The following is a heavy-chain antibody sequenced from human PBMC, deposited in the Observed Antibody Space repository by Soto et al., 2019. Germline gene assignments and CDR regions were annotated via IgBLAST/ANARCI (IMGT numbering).Heavy chain of an antibody. V-gene: IGHV3-43*01. CDR1: GFAFDDHT. J-gene: IGHJ4*02. CDR2: ITWDGDST. Sequence: GGSLRLSCAGSGFAFDDHTMHWVRQIPGKRLEWVSLITWDGDSTFYADSVKGRFTISRDNSKNSLLLQMNSLTTEDTGLYYCAKEKNRIFDYWGQGTLVTV. CDR3: AKEKNRIFDY. D-gene: IGHD1-20*01.